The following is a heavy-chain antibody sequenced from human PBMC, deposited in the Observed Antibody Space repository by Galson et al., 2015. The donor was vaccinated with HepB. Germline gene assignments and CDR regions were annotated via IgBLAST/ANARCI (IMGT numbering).Heavy chain of an antibody. CDR2: INPNSGGT. Sequence: SVKVSCKASGYTFTGYYMHWVRQVPGQGLEWMGRINPNSGGTNYAQKFQGRVTMTRHTSISTAYMELSRLRSDDTAVYYCARGYYDLWRGYYQGLSYWGQGTLVTVSS. CDR1: GYTFTGYY. J-gene: IGHJ4*02. D-gene: IGHD3-3*01. V-gene: IGHV1-2*06. CDR3: ARGYYDLWRGYYQGLSY.